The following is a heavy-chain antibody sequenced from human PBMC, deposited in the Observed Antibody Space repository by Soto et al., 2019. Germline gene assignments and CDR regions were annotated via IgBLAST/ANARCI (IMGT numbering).Heavy chain of an antibody. Sequence: PGGSLRLSCAASGFTVSSNYMSWVRQAPGKGLEWVSVIYSGGSTYYADSVKGRFTISRDNSKNTLYLQMNSLRAEDTPVHYCEREMLLGGHYYYGMDGWGPGTTVTVSS. CDR3: EREMLLGGHYYYGMDG. D-gene: IGHD3-16*01. J-gene: IGHJ6*02. V-gene: IGHV3-53*01. CDR2: IYSGGST. CDR1: GFTVSSNY.